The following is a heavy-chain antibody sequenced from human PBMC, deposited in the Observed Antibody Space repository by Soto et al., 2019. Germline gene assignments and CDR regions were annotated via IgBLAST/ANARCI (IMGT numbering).Heavy chain of an antibody. CDR3: ARTSIATSYYYYYGMDV. CDR2: INPNSGGT. Sequence: ASVKVSCKASGYTFTGYYMHWVRQAPGQGLEWMGWINPNSGGTNYAQKFQGWVTMTRDTSISTAYMELSRLRSDDTAVYYCARTSIATSYYYYYGMDVRGQGTTVTVSS. V-gene: IGHV1-2*04. D-gene: IGHD6-6*01. CDR1: GYTFTGYY. J-gene: IGHJ6*02.